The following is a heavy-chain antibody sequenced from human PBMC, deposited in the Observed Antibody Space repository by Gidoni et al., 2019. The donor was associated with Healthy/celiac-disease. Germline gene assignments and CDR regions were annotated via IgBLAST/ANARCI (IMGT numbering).Heavy chain of an antibody. CDR2: INHSGST. J-gene: IGHJ5*02. D-gene: IGHD2-2*01. CDR1: GGSFSGYY. Sequence: QVQLQQWGAGLLKPSETLSLTCAVYGGSFSGYYWSWIRQPPGKGLEWIGEINHSGSTNYNPSLKSRVTISVDTPKNQFSLKLSSVTAADTAVYYCARWLQLFRPAAPQGFDPWGQGTLVTVSS. V-gene: IGHV4-34*01. CDR3: ARWLQLFRPAAPQGFDP.